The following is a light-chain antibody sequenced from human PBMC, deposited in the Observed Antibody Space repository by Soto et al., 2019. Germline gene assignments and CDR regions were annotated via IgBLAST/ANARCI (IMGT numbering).Light chain of an antibody. V-gene: IGLV2-14*01. CDR1: SSDVGAYNY. J-gene: IGLJ1*01. Sequence: QCALTQPASVSGSPGQSVAISCTGTSSDVGAYNYVSWYQQHPGKAPKLLLSEVSNRPSGVSDRFSGSKSGNTASLTISGLQAEDEADYYCSSLTTSFTYVFGTGTKVTVL. CDR3: SSLTTSFTYV. CDR2: EVS.